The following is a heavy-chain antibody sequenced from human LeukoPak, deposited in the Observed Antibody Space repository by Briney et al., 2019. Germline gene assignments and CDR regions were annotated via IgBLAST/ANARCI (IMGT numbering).Heavy chain of an antibody. CDR2: ISAYNGNT. V-gene: IGHV1-18*01. D-gene: IGHD6-19*01. Sequence: ASVKVSCKASGYTFTSYGISWVRQAPGQGLEWMGWISAYNGNTNYAQKLQGRVTMTTGTSTSTAYMELRSLRSDDTAVYYCARVPEQWLALDYWGQGTLVTVSS. CDR3: ARVPEQWLALDY. J-gene: IGHJ4*02. CDR1: GYTFTSYG.